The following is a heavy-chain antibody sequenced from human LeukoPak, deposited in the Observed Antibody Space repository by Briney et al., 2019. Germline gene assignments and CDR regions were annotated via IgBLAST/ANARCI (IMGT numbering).Heavy chain of an antibody. CDR1: GFTFSSYS. CDR2: IRSSSSYI. CDR3: ARDGSCSGGSCRPYYFAY. Sequence: PGGSLRLSCAASGFTFSSYSMNWVRQAPGKGLEWVSSIRSSSSYIYYADSVKGRFTISRDNAKNSLYLQMNSLRAEDTAVYYCARDGSCSGGSCRPYYFAYWGQGTLVTVSS. D-gene: IGHD2-15*01. J-gene: IGHJ4*02. V-gene: IGHV3-21*01.